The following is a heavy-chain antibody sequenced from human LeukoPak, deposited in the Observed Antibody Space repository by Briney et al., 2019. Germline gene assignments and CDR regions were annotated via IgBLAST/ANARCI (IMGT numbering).Heavy chain of an antibody. CDR2: AYHSGIT. Sequence: SETLSLTCSVSGYSITGYDWSWIRQPPGKGMEWIGYAYHSGITNYNPSLKSRVTISIDTSKNQFSLKLNSVTAADTAVCYCARHRYSYGSMNDYWGQGTLVTVSS. CDR3: ARHRYSYGSMNDY. CDR1: GYSITGYD. V-gene: IGHV4-59*08. J-gene: IGHJ4*02. D-gene: IGHD5-18*01.